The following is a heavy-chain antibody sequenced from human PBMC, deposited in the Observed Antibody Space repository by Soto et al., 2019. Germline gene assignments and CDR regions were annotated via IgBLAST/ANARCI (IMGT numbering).Heavy chain of an antibody. D-gene: IGHD3-16*02. CDR3: ARDLAPNYDYVWGWYRFVHGY. V-gene: IGHV3-23*01. Sequence: EVQLLESGGGLVQPGGSLRLSCAASGFTFSSYAMSWVRQAPGKGLEWVSAISGSGGSTYYADSVKGRFTISRDNSKNALYLQMNRLRAEDTAVYYCARDLAPNYDYVWGWYRFVHGYWGQGTLVTVSS. J-gene: IGHJ4*02. CDR2: ISGSGGST. CDR1: GFTFSSYA.